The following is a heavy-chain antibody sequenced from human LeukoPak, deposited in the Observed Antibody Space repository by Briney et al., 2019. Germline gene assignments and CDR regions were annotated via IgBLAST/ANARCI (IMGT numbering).Heavy chain of an antibody. CDR2: INLDGSER. CDR3: GRVIAGAIDY. J-gene: IGHJ4*02. CDR1: GFTFSGHS. V-gene: IGHV3-7*01. D-gene: IGHD6-13*01. Sequence: GGSLRLSCAAYGFTFSGHSMTWVRQAPGKGLEWVANINLDGSERFYVDFMKGRFTISRDNADNSMYLQMNSLRAEDTAVYYCGRVIAGAIDYWGQGTLVTVSS.